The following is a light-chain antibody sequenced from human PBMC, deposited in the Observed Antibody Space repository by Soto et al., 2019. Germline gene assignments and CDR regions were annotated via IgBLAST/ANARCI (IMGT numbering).Light chain of an antibody. CDR3: QQYGSSPKT. CDR1: QSVSSNY. Sequence: EIVLTQSPCTLSLSPGERATLSCRASQSVSSNYLAWFQQKPGQAPRLLIYTASSRATGIPDRFSGSGSGTDFTLTTSRLEPEDFAVYYCQQYGSSPKTFGQGTKVEI. CDR2: TAS. V-gene: IGKV3-20*01. J-gene: IGKJ1*01.